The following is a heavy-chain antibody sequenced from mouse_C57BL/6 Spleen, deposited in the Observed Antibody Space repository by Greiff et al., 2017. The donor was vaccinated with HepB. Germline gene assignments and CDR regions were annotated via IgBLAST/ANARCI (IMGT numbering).Heavy chain of an antibody. CDR1: GYSFTGYY. CDR3: ARLGYDYDVDY. D-gene: IGHD2-4*01. V-gene: IGHV1-42*01. Sequence: VQLKQSGPELVKPGASVKISCKASGYSFTGYYMNWVKQSPEKSLEWIGEINPSTGGTTYNQKFKAKATLTVDKSSSTAYMQLKSLTSEDSAVYYCARLGYDYDVDYWGQGTTLTVSS. J-gene: IGHJ2*01. CDR2: INPSTGGT.